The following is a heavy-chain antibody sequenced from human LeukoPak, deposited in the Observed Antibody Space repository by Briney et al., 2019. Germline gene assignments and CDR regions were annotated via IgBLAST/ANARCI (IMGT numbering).Heavy chain of an antibody. CDR1: GLTFSSYG. CDR2: ISYDGTDK. V-gene: IGHV3-30*18. CDR3: AKDQGGYYGSGRYSPLDY. J-gene: IGHJ4*02. D-gene: IGHD3-10*01. Sequence: GGSLRLSCAASGLTFSSYGMHWVRQAPGKGLEGVALISYDGTDKYYADSVKGRFTISRDNSKNTLNLQMDSLRPEDTAVYYCAKDQGGYYGSGRYSPLDYWGQGTLVTVSS.